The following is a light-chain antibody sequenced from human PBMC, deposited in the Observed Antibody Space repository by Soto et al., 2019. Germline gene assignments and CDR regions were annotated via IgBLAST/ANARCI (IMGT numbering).Light chain of an antibody. J-gene: IGKJ5*01. CDR2: DAS. Sequence: EIVLTQSPATLSLSPGERATLSCRTSQSVSSYLAWYQQKPGRAPRLLIYDASNRATGIPARFIGSGSGTDFTLTISSLEPEDFAVYYCQQRSSWPITFGQGTRLEIK. V-gene: IGKV3-11*01. CDR3: QQRSSWPIT. CDR1: QSVSSY.